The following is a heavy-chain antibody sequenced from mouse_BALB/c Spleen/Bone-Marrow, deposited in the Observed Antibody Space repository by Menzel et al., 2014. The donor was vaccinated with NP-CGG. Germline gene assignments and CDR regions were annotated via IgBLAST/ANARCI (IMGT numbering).Heavy chain of an antibody. J-gene: IGHJ2*01. CDR1: GFNVKDTY. V-gene: IGHV14-3*02. CDR3: ASYVYGYYFDY. CDR2: IDPANGNT. Sequence: EVQLLQSGAELVKPGASVKLSCTASGFNVKDTYIHWVKQRPEQGLEWIGRIDPANGNTKYDPKFQGKATITADTSSNTAYLQLSSLTSEDTAVYYCASYVYGYYFDYWGQGTTLTVSS. D-gene: IGHD2-2*01.